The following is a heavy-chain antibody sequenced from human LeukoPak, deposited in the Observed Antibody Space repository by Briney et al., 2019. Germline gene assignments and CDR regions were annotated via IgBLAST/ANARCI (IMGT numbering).Heavy chain of an antibody. CDR1: GGTFSSYA. CDR3: ARAPYYYDSSGQTYDY. D-gene: IGHD3-22*01. Sequence: SVKVSCKASGGTFSSYAISWVRQAPGQGLEWMGVIIPMFGTANYAQKFQGRVTITADKSTSTAYMELSSLRSEDTAVYYCARAPYYYDSSGQTYDYWGQGTLVTVSS. V-gene: IGHV1-69*06. CDR2: IIPMFGTA. J-gene: IGHJ4*02.